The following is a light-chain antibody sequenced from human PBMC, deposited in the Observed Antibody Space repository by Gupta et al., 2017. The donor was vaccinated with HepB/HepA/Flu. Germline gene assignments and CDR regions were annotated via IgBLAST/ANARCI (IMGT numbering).Light chain of an antibody. CDR1: SGINVGTYR. V-gene: IGLV5-45*02. CDR2: YKSDSDK. Sequence: QAVLTQPSSLSASPGASASPTCTLRSGINVGTYRIYWYQQKPWSPPQYLLRYKSDSDKQQGSGVPRRFSGSKDASATAGILLISGLQSEDEADYYCMSWHSSSVVFGGGTKLTVL. J-gene: IGLJ2*01. CDR3: MSWHSSSVV.